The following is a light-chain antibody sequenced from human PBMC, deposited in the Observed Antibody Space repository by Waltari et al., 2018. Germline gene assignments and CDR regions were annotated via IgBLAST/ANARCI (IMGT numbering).Light chain of an antibody. CDR2: AAS. CDR3: QQYNTYPWT. V-gene: IGKV1-39*01. J-gene: IGKJ1*01. Sequence: DIQMTQSPSSLSASVGDRVTITCRASQIISSYLNWSQQKPGKAPNLLIYAASSLQSGVPSRFSGSGSGTEFTLTISSLQPDDFATFYCQQYNTYPWTFGQGTKVEIK. CDR1: QIISSY.